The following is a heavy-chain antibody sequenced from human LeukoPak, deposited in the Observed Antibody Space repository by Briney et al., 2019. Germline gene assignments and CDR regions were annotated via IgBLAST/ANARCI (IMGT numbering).Heavy chain of an antibody. CDR3: AREHYYDSTAYLD. CDR1: GYSITSAYY. V-gene: IGHV4-38-2*02. Sequence: PSETLSLTCTVSGYSITSAYYWGWIRQSPGKGLAWIGSIYHSGSSYYNPSLKSRVTISVDTSKNHFSLKLTSVTAADTAVYYCAREHYYDSTAYLDWGQGTLVSVSS. J-gene: IGHJ4*02. D-gene: IGHD3-22*01. CDR2: IYHSGSS.